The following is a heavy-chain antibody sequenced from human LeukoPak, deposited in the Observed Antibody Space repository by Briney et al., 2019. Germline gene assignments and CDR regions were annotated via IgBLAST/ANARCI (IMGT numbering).Heavy chain of an antibody. V-gene: IGHV1-46*01. J-gene: IGHJ4*02. CDR2: INPSGGST. CDR1: GYTFTSYY. CDR3: ARGSYSSSSLDY. D-gene: IGHD6-6*01. Sequence: ASVKVSCKASGYTFTSYYMHWVRQAPGQGLEWMGIINPSGGSTSYAQKFQGRVTISVDTSKNQFSLKLSSVTAADTAVYYCARGSYSSSSLDYWGQGTLVTVSS.